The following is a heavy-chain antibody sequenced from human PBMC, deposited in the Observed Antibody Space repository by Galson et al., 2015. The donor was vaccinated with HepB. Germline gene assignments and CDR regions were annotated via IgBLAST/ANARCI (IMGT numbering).Heavy chain of an antibody. V-gene: IGHV3-23*01. Sequence: SLRLSCAVSGFTFNRFAMSWVRQAPGKGLEWVSVISGSGFTTYYADPVKGRFAISRDNSKNTLYLQMKSLRAEDTAVYYCAKFDSSGYLALGRDYWGQGTLVTVSS. J-gene: IGHJ4*02. CDR2: ISGSGFTT. CDR3: AKFDSSGYLALGRDY. CDR1: GFTFNRFA. D-gene: IGHD3-22*01.